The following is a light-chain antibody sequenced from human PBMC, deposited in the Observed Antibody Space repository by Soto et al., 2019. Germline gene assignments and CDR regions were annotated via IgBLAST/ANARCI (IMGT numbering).Light chain of an antibody. J-gene: IGKJ5*01. Sequence: EIVLTQSPGTLSLSPGERASLSCRASQSITSTYLAWYQQKLGQAPRLVIYGASSRATGIPDRFSGSGSGTDFTLTINRLEPEDFAVYYCHQYGSSLIFGQGTRLEI. CDR1: QSITSTY. CDR3: HQYGSSLI. CDR2: GAS. V-gene: IGKV3-20*01.